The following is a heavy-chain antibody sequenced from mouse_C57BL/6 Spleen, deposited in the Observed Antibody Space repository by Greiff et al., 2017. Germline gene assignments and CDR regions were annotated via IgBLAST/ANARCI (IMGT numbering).Heavy chain of an antibody. CDR1: GYTFTDYY. D-gene: IGHD2-3*01. J-gene: IGHJ2*01. CDR2: INPNNGGT. Sequence: EVQLQQSGPELVKPGASVKISCKASGYTFTDYYMNWVKQSHGKSLEWIGDINPNNGGTSYNQKFKGKATLTVDKSSSTAYMELRSLTSEDSAVYYCARHGYYPPDYWGQGTTLTVSS. V-gene: IGHV1-26*01. CDR3: ARHGYYPPDY.